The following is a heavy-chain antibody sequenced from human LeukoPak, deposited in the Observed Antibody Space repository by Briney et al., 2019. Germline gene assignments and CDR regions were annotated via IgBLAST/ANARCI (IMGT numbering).Heavy chain of an antibody. CDR1: GGTFSSYA. J-gene: IGHJ4*02. CDR2: INPNRGGT. CDR3: ATSRDRIAAAGRDEFDY. D-gene: IGHD6-13*01. V-gene: IGHV1-2*06. Sequence: ASVKVSCKASGGTFSSYAISWVRQAPGQGLEWMGRINPNRGGTNYAQKFQGRVTMTRDTSISTAYMELSRLSSDDTAVYYCATSRDRIAAAGRDEFDYWGQGTLVTVSS.